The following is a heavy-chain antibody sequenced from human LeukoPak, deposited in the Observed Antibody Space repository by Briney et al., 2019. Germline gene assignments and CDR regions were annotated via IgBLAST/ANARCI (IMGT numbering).Heavy chain of an antibody. V-gene: IGHV3-66*01. D-gene: IGHD6-6*01. CDR3: ARGGTRSPRPAPSDYFDY. CDR1: GFTVSSNY. Sequence: GGSPRLSCAASGFTVSSNYMSWVRQAPGKGLEWVSVIYSGGSTYYADSVKGRFTISRDNSRNTLYLQMNSLRAEDTAVYYCARGGTRSPRPAPSDYFDYWGQGTLVTVSS. CDR2: IYSGGST. J-gene: IGHJ4*02.